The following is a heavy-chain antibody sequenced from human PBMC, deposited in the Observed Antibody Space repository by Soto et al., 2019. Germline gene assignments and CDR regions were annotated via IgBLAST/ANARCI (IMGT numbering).Heavy chain of an antibody. Sequence: QITLKESGPTLVKPKQTLTLTCTFSGFSLNTYGVGVGWIRQPPGKALEWLALIYWDDDKRYNPSLRSRLTITKDTSENQVVLTMANVDPVDTATYYCSHRLTLNSDWNYGRFDSWGQGTLVTVSS. CDR1: GFSLNTYGVG. CDR2: IYWDDDK. V-gene: IGHV2-5*02. CDR3: SHRLTLNSDWNYGRFDS. J-gene: IGHJ4*02. D-gene: IGHD1-7*01.